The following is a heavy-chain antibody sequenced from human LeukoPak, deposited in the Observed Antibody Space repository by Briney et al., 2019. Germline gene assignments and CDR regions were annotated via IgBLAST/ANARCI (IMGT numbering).Heavy chain of an antibody. CDR2: IYYSGST. CDR3: ARDRATVTTFSNYYYYYYMDV. D-gene: IGHD4-17*01. CDR1: GGSISSGGYY. J-gene: IGHJ6*03. V-gene: IGHV4-31*03. Sequence: SETLSLTCTVSGGSISSGGYYWSWIRQHPGKGLEWIGYIYYSGSTYYNPYLKSRVTISVDTSKNQFSLKLSSVTAADTAVYYCARDRATVTTFSNYYYYYYMDVWGKGTTVTVSS.